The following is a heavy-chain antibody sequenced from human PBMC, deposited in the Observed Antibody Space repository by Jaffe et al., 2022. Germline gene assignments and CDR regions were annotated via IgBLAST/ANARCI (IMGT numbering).Heavy chain of an antibody. D-gene: IGHD2-2*01. CDR2: ISSSGSTI. CDR1: GFTFSSYE. J-gene: IGHJ3*02. V-gene: IGHV3-48*03. CDR3: ARSCSSTSCYFIHDAFDI. Sequence: EVQLVESGGGLVQPGGSLRLSCAASGFTFSSYEMNWVRQAPGKGLEWVSYISSSGSTIYYADSVKGRFTISRDNAKNSLYLQMNSLRAEDTAVYYCARSCSSTSCYFIHDAFDIWGQGTMVTVSS.